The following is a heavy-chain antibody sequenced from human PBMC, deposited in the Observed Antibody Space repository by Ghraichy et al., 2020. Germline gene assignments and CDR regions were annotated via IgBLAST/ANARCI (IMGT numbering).Heavy chain of an antibody. CDR1: GFPFRGYW. D-gene: IGHD6-19*01. J-gene: IGHJ6*02. Sequence: GGSLRLSCAASGFPFRGYWMTWVRQAPGKGLEWVASIKQDGTEEKYLDSVKGRFTISRDNPKNSLYLQTDSLRTEDTAVYYCAKNIVVAGKILYFYYGMDVWGQGTTVTVSS. CDR3: AKNIVVAGKILYFYYGMDV. CDR2: IKQDGTEE. V-gene: IGHV3-7*01.